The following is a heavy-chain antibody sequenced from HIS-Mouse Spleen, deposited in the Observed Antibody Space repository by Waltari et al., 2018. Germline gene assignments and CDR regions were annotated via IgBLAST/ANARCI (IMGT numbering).Heavy chain of an antibody. CDR1: GYTFTSYA. D-gene: IGHD3-3*01. CDR2: MNPKSGNT. J-gene: IGHJ4*02. Sequence: QVQLVQSGAEVKKPGASVKVSCKASGYTFTSYAINWVRQATGQGLEWKGWMNPKSGNTGYAQKCQGRVTMTRNTSISTAYMELSSLRSEDTAVYYCARVYYDFWSGYYYLGQGTLVTVAS. V-gene: IGHV1-8*01. CDR3: ARVYYDFWSGYYY.